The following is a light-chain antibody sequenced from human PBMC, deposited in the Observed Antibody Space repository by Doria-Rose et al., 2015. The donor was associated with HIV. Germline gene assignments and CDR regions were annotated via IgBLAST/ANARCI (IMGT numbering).Light chain of an antibody. V-gene: IGKV3-15*01. CDR2: RAS. CDR1: PGIGSD. J-gene: IGKJ2*01. CDR3: QQYSQWPPYT. Sequence: TQSPATLSASPGERATLSCRASPGIGSDLAWYQQKPGQAPRLLIYRASIRATGIPPRFTGGGSGTEFTLTISSLQSEDFAVYFCQQYSQWPPYTFGQGTKLEVK.